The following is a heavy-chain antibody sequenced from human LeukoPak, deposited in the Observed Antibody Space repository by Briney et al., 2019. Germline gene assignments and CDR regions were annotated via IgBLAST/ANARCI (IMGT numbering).Heavy chain of an antibody. D-gene: IGHD6-19*01. J-gene: IGHJ4*02. Sequence: GGSLRLSCAASEFTYSSYWMHWVRQAPGKGLVWVSRISGDRSSTTYADSVKGRFTISRDNAKNTLYLQMDSLRAEDTAVYYCARGTIAVAGLVGYWGQGTLVTVSS. CDR3: ARGTIAVAGLVGY. CDR2: ISGDRSST. V-gene: IGHV3-74*01. CDR1: EFTYSSYW.